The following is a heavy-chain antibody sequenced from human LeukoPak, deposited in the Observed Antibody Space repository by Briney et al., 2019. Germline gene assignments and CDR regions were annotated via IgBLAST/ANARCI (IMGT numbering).Heavy chain of an antibody. CDR3: ARVRGWYNWFDP. J-gene: IGHJ5*02. D-gene: IGHD6-19*01. CDR1: GGSISSSSYY. CDR2: INHSGST. V-gene: IGHV4-39*07. Sequence: SETLSLTCTVSGGSISSSSYYWGWIRQPPGKGLEWIGEINHSGSTNYNPSLKSRVTISVDTSKNQFSLKPSSVTAADTAVYYCARVRGWYNWFDPWGQGTLVTVSS.